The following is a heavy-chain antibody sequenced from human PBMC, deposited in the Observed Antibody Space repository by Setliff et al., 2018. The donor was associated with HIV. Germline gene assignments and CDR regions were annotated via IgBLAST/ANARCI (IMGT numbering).Heavy chain of an antibody. CDR1: GYTFTGYY. D-gene: IGHD3-22*01. Sequence: ASVKVSCKASGYTFTGYYIYWVRQAPGQGLEWMGWINPHSGGTNHAQKFQGRVTMTRDTSISTASMELSRLRSDDTAVYYCARGAYYYDTSGYPRDPFDLWGQGTMVTVSS. CDR3: ARGAYYYDTSGYPRDPFDL. CDR2: INPHSGGT. V-gene: IGHV1-2*02. J-gene: IGHJ3*01.